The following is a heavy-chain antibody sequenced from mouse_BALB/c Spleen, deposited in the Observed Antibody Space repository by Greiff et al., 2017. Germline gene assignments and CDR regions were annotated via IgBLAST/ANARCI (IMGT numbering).Heavy chain of an antibody. CDR1: GYTFTDYV. D-gene: IGHD1-1*01. CDR3: ARGYYGSSPYWYFDV. Sequence: VQLQQSGPELVKPGASVKMSCKASGYTFTDYVISWVKQRTGQGLEWIGEIYPGSGSTYYNEKFKGKATLTADKSSNTAYMQLSSLTSEDSAVYFCARGYYGSSPYWYFDVWGAGTTVTVSS. J-gene: IGHJ1*01. V-gene: IGHV1-77*01. CDR2: IYPGSGST.